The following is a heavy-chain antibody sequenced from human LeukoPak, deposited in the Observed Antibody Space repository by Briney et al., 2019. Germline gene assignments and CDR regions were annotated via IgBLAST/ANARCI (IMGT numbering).Heavy chain of an antibody. Sequence: GGSLRLSCAASGFSFNSFAMMWVRQAPGKGLEWVSGISGSGGPTYYADSVKGRFTISRDNSKNTLYLQMNSLRAEDTAVYYCAKEAAAGWYPACFDYWGQGTLVTVSS. V-gene: IGHV3-23*01. CDR2: ISGSGGPT. CDR3: AKEAAAGWYPACFDY. J-gene: IGHJ4*02. D-gene: IGHD6-13*01. CDR1: GFSFNSFA.